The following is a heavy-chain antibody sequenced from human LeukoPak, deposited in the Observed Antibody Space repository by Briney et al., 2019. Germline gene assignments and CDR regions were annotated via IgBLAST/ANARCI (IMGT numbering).Heavy chain of an antibody. J-gene: IGHJ4*02. CDR3: ARGPRGSGWEYYYFDS. D-gene: IGHD6-19*01. CDR2: IYYSGSA. V-gene: IGHV4-59*01. Sequence: SETLSLTCTVSRGSINTYYWSWIRQPPGKGLEWIGYIYYSGSANYNPSLKSRVTMSADTSKKQFSLKLTSVTAADTAVYYCARGPRGSGWEYYYFDSWGQGTLVTVSS. CDR1: RGSINTYY.